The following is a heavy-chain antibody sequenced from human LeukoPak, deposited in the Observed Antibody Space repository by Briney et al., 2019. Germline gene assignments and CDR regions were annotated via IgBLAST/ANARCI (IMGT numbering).Heavy chain of an antibody. CDR1: GFTFSNYA. CDR2: IAYDGSNT. V-gene: IGHV3-30-3*01. Sequence: GGSLRLSCAASGFTFSNYAMHWVRQAPGKGLEWVAVIAYDGSNTYYADSVKGRFTISRDKSTNTLYLQMNSLRAEDTAVYYCAKDFRLGRLTWGQGTMVTVSS. CDR3: AKDFRLGRLT. D-gene: IGHD6-25*01. J-gene: IGHJ3*01.